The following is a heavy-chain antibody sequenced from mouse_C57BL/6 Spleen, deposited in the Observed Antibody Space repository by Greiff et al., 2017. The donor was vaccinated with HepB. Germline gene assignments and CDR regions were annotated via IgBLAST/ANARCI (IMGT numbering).Heavy chain of an antibody. Sequence: EVRLVESGGGLVKPGGSLKLSCAASGFTFSDYGMHWVRQAPEKGLEWVAYISSGSSTIYYADTVKGRFTISRDNAKNTLFLQMTSLRSEDTAMYYCARPLYYGNYVDYWGQGTTLTVSS. J-gene: IGHJ2*01. V-gene: IGHV5-17*01. CDR2: ISSGSSTI. D-gene: IGHD2-1*01. CDR3: ARPLYYGNYVDY. CDR1: GFTFSDYG.